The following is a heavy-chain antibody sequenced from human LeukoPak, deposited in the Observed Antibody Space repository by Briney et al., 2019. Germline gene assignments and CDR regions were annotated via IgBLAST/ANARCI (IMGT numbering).Heavy chain of an antibody. J-gene: IGHJ5*02. Sequence: SVKVSCKASGGTFSSYAISWVRQAPGQGFEWMGGIIPIFGTANYAQKFQGRVTITADESTSTAYMELSSLRSEDTAVYYCARVDGISNWFDPWGQGTLVTVSS. CDR1: GGTFSSYA. CDR3: ARVDGISNWFDP. D-gene: IGHD2-21*01. V-gene: IGHV1-69*13. CDR2: IIPIFGTA.